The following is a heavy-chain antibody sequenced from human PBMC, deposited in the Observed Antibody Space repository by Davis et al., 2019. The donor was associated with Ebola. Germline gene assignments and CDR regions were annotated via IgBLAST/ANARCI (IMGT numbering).Heavy chain of an antibody. V-gene: IGHV1-69*06. D-gene: IGHD2-15*01. Sequence: SVKVSCKASGGTFSSYAISWVRQAPGQGLEWMGGIIPIFGTANYAQKFQGRVTITADKSTSTTYMELSSLRSEDTAVYYCERDSCSGGTCYFYYYGMDVWGQGTTVTVSS. CDR2: IIPIFGTA. CDR3: ERDSCSGGTCYFYYYGMDV. CDR1: GGTFSSYA. J-gene: IGHJ6*02.